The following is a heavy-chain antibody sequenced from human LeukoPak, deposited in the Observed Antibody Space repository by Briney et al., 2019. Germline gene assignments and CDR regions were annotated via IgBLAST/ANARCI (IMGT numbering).Heavy chain of an antibody. CDR2: ISGSGGST. CDR1: GFTFTNYA. D-gene: IGHD3-22*01. Sequence: GGSLRLSCAASGFTFTNYAMSWVRQAPGKGLEWVSAISGSGGSTYYADSVKGRFTISRDNSKNTLYLQMNSLRAEDTDVYYCAKDRTYYYDSSGYYGYYFAYWGQGPLVTVSS. CDR3: AKDRTYYYDSSGYYGYYFAY. V-gene: IGHV3-23*01. J-gene: IGHJ4*02.